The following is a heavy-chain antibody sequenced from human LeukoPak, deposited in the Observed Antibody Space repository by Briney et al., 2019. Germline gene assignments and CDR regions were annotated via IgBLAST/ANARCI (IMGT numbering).Heavy chain of an antibody. Sequence: SQTLSLTCAVSGGSISSGGYSWSWIRQPPGKGLEWIGYIYYSGSTYYNPSLKSRVTISVDTSKNQFSLKLSSVTAADTAVYYCARGALDNWSDPWGQGTLVTVSS. CDR1: GGSISSGGYS. CDR3: ARGALDNWSDP. V-gene: IGHV4-30-4*07. J-gene: IGHJ5*02. CDR2: IYYSGST.